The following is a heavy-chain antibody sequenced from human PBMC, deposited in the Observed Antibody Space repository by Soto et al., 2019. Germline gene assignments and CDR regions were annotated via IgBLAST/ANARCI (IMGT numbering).Heavy chain of an antibody. J-gene: IGHJ6*02. D-gene: IGHD3-3*01. CDR3: AKDDLWSSYEYPPDV. Sequence: GGSLRLSCAASGFTFSSYAMSWVRQAPGKGLEWVSAISGSGGSTYYADSVKGRFTNSRDNSKNTLYLQMNSLRAEDTAVYYWAKDDLWSSYEYPPDVLGQGTTVTVSS. CDR2: ISGSGGST. CDR1: GFTFSSYA. V-gene: IGHV3-23*01.